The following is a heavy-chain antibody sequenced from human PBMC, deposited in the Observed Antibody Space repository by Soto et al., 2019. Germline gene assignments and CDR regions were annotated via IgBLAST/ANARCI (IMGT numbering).Heavy chain of an antibody. CDR2: IFSDDEK. V-gene: IGHV2-26*01. Sequence: QVTLKESGPVLVKPTETLTLTCAFSGFSLRSARVGVSWIRQPPGKALEWLAHIFSDDEKSYRASLKSRLTISKDPSKSQVVLTLTNVDPVDTATYYCARMLYDSSGYYLTGNWFDPWGQGTLVTVSS. J-gene: IGHJ5*02. CDR1: GFSLRSARVG. CDR3: ARMLYDSSGYYLTGNWFDP. D-gene: IGHD3-22*01.